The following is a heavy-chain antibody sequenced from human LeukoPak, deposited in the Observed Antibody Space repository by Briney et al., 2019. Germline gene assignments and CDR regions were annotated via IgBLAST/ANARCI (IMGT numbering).Heavy chain of an antibody. CDR2: IIPIFGTA. Sequence: SVKVSCKASGGTFSSYAISWVRQAPGQGLGWTGGIIPIFGTANYAQKFQGRVTITADESTSTAYMELSSLRSEDTAVYYCARERQQQLVYYYVDVWGKGTTVTVSS. J-gene: IGHJ6*04. V-gene: IGHV1-69*13. CDR3: ARERQQQLVYYYVDV. D-gene: IGHD6-13*01. CDR1: GGTFSSYA.